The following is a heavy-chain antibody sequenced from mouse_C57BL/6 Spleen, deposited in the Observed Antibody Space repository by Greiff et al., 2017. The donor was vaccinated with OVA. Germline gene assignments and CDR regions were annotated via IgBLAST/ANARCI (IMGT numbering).Heavy chain of an antibody. J-gene: IGHJ3*01. CDR1: GYTFTNYW. CDR3: ARGGQLRLREFAY. CDR2: IYPGGGYT. Sequence: QVQLKESGAELVRPGTSVKMSCKASGYTFTNYWIGWAKQRPGHGPEWIGDIYPGGGYTNYNEKFKGKATLTADKSSSTAYMQFSSLTSEDSAIYYCARGGQLRLREFAYWGQGTLVTVSA. V-gene: IGHV1-63*01. D-gene: IGHD3-2*02.